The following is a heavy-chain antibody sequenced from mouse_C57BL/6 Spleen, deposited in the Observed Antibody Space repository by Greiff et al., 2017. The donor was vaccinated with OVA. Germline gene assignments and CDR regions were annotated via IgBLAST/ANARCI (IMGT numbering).Heavy chain of an antibody. CDR3: ARGGTTVVDGYAMDY. D-gene: IGHD1-1*01. J-gene: IGHJ4*01. CDR2: IYPGDGDT. CDR1: GYAFSSSW. V-gene: IGHV1-82*01. Sequence: VKLMESGPELVKPGASVKISCKASGYAFSSSWMNWVKQRPGKGLEWIGRIYPGDGDTNYNGKFKGKATLTADKSSSTAYMQLSSLTSEDSAVYFCARGGTTVVDGYAMDYWGQGTSVTVSS.